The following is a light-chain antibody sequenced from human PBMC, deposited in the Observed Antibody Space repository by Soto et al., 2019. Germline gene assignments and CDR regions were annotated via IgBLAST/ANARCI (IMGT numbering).Light chain of an antibody. CDR3: QSYDSSLRGSV. J-gene: IGLJ2*01. V-gene: IGLV1-40*01. CDR2: GNN. CDR1: SSNIGAGYD. Sequence: QAVVTQPPSVSGAPGQRVTISCTGSSSNIGAGYDVHWYQQLPGTAPKLLIYGNNNRPSGVPDRFSGSKSGTSASLAITGLQAEDEANYYCQSYDSSLRGSVLGGGTKLTVL.